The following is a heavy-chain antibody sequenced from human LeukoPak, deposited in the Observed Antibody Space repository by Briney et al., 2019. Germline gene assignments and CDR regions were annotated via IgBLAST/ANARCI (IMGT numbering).Heavy chain of an antibody. CDR1: GFTFSSYS. CDR2: ISSSSSYI. CDR3: GKGRHYGSADY. Sequence: GGSLRLSCAASGFTFSSYSMNWVRQAPGKGLEWVSSISSSSSYIYYADSVKGRFTISRDNPKNALYLRMKRLRAEDTALYSGGKGRHYGSADYWGQGSLVTVSS. V-gene: IGHV3-21*01. J-gene: IGHJ4*02. D-gene: IGHD3-10*01.